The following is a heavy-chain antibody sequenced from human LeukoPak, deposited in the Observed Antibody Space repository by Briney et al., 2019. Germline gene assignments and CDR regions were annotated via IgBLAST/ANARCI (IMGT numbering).Heavy chain of an antibody. CDR1: GGSISSYY. D-gene: IGHD6-19*01. J-gene: IGHJ2*01. CDR3: ARWSIAVAGRPDWYFDL. CDR2: IYYSGST. Sequence: PSETLSLTCTVSGGSISSYYWSWIRQPPGKGLEWIGYIYYSGSTNYNPSLKSRVTISVDTSKNQFSLKLSSVTAADTAVYYCARWSIAVAGRPDWYFDLWGRGTLVTVSS. V-gene: IGHV4-59*01.